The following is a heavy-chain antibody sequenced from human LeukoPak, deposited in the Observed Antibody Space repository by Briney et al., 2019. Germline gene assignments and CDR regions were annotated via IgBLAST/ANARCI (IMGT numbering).Heavy chain of an antibody. CDR3: ASVTGDLARYFDL. D-gene: IGHD7-27*01. CDR1: GGSISSYY. CDR2: IYYSGST. V-gene: IGHV4-59*01. J-gene: IGHJ2*01. Sequence: SETLSLTCTVSGGSISSYYWSWIRQPPGKGLEWIGYIYYSGSTNYNPSLKSRVTISVDTSKNQFSLKLSSVTAADTAVYYCASVTGDLARYFDLWGRGTLVTVSS.